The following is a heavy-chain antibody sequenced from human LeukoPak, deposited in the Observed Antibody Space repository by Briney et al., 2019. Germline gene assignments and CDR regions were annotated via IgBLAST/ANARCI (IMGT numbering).Heavy chain of an antibody. J-gene: IGHJ3*02. CDR1: GGTFSTYA. CDR2: IVPIFGKP. V-gene: IGHV1-69*06. D-gene: IGHD3-10*01. CDR3: ARGKLLDTFDI. Sequence: ASVKVSCKASGGTFSTYAISWVRQAPGQGLEWMGGIVPIFGKPSYAQKFQGRVTITADTSTSTVYMELSSLRSDDTAVSYCARGKLLDTFDIWGQGTMVAVSS.